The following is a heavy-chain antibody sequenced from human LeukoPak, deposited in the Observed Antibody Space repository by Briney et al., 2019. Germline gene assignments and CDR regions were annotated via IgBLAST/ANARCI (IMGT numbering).Heavy chain of an antibody. J-gene: IGHJ4*02. D-gene: IGHD3-22*01. Sequence: SETLSLTCAVSGASVSSSGFYWGWIRQPPGKGLEWIGTIYYSGNTYYNPSLKSRLTISVDTSKNQFSLKLRSVTAADTALYYCASTSPKYYYESSGYSSLFDNWGQGTLVTVSS. CDR1: GASVSSSGFY. V-gene: IGHV4-39*07. CDR2: IYYSGNT. CDR3: ASTSPKYYYESSGYSSLFDN.